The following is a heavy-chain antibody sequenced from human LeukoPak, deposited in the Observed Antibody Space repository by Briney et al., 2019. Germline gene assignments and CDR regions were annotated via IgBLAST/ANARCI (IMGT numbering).Heavy chain of an antibody. J-gene: IGHJ4*02. Sequence: PSETLSLTCAVYGGSFSGYYWSWIRQPPGKGLEWIGEINHSGSTNYNPSLKSRVTISVDTSKNQFSLKLSSVTAADTAVYYCASAKGDYGDYGYFDYWGQGTLVTVSS. CDR3: ASAKGDYGDYGYFDY. CDR2: INHSGST. CDR1: GGSFSGYY. D-gene: IGHD4-17*01. V-gene: IGHV4-34*01.